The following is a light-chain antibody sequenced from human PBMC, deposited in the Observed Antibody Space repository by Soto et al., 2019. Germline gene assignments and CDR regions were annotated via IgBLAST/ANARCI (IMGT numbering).Light chain of an antibody. J-gene: IGKJ5*01. Sequence: EIVLTQSPGTLSLSPGEKATLSCRASQRVSSSYLAWYQQKPGQAPRPLIHGASSRATGIPDRFSGSGSGTDFTLTISRLEPEDFAVYFCQQYSNSLITFGQGTRLEIK. V-gene: IGKV3-20*01. CDR1: QRVSSSY. CDR3: QQYSNSLIT. CDR2: GAS.